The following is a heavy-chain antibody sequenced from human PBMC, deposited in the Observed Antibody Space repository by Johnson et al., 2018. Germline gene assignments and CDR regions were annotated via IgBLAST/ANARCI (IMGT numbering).Heavy chain of an antibody. J-gene: IGHJ3*02. V-gene: IGHV3-33*05. Sequence: QVQLVQSGGGVVQPGRSLRLSCAASGFTFSSYGMHWVRQAPGKGLEWVAVISYDGSNKDYADSVKGRFTISRDNSKDTLYLQMNSLRAEDTAVYYCARFPCERPYDAWDIGGQGTMFTVAS. CDR2: ISYDGSNK. CDR1: GFTFSSYG. CDR3: ARFPCERPYDAWDI.